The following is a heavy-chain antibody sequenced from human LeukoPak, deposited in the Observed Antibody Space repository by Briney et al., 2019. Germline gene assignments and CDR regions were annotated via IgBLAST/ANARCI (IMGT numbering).Heavy chain of an antibody. CDR3: ARPIVGATGGDYFDY. J-gene: IGHJ4*02. CDR2: IYSDGRT. V-gene: IGHV3-53*01. Sequence: GGSLRLSCAASGFTVSSNYMSWVRQAPGKGLEWVSEIYSDGRTYYAASVKGRFSISRDNSKNTVYLQMNSLRAEDTAVYYCARPIVGATGGDYFDYWGQRTLVTVSS. D-gene: IGHD1-26*01. CDR1: GFTVSSNY.